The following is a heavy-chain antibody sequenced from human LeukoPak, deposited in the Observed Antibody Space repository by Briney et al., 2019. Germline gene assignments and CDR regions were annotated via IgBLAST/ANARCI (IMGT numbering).Heavy chain of an antibody. J-gene: IGHJ4*02. Sequence: GGSLRLSCAASGFTFSSYAMSWAPQAPGKGLEWVSAISGSGGSTYYADSVKGRFTISRDNSKNTLYLQMNSLRAEDTAVYYCAKVVEMATIYFDYWGQGTLVTVSS. CDR2: ISGSGGST. CDR3: AKVVEMATIYFDY. CDR1: GFTFSSYA. D-gene: IGHD5-24*01. V-gene: IGHV3-23*01.